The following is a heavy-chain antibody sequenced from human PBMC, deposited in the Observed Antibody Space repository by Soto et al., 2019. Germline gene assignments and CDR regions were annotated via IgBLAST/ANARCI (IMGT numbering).Heavy chain of an antibody. CDR3: ARSRGDGYYTF. CDR1: GYTFTSYA. Sequence: ASVKVSCKASGYTFTSYAMHWVRQAPGQRLEWMGWINAGNGNTKYSQKFQGRVTITRDTSARTAYMELSSLRSEDTAVYYCARSRGDGYYTFWGQGTLVTVSS. V-gene: IGHV1-3*01. D-gene: IGHD5-18*01. CDR2: INAGNGNT. J-gene: IGHJ1*01.